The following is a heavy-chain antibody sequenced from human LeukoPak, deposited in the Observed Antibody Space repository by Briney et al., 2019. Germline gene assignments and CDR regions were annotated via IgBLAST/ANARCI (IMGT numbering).Heavy chain of an antibody. Sequence: SETLSLTCTVSGGSVSSGFYYWSWIRQPPGKGLEWIVYIYYSGSTNYNPSLKSRVTISVDTSKNQFSLKLRSVTAADTAVYYCARTDALYCSSTSCYDYWGQGTLVTVSP. CDR2: IYYSGST. CDR3: ARTDALYCSSTSCYDY. D-gene: IGHD2-2*01. J-gene: IGHJ4*02. CDR1: GGSVSSGFYY. V-gene: IGHV4-61*01.